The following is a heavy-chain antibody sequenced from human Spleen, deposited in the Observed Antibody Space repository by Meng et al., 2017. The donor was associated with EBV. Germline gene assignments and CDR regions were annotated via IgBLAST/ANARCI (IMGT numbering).Heavy chain of an antibody. CDR2: FIPVFGRT. CDR1: GGTFSNHE. Sequence: QVQLRRVGAELKKPGSSVKVPGKASGGTFSNHEISWVRKAPGQWLEWMGGFIPVFGRTIHAQKFQGRVTITADESTNTAYMELTSLRFEDTAIYFCARDQQEVVLWGPLQNWDQGTLVTVSS. CDR3: ARDQQEVVLWGPLQN. J-gene: IGHJ1*01. D-gene: IGHD3-16*01. V-gene: IGHV1-69*01.